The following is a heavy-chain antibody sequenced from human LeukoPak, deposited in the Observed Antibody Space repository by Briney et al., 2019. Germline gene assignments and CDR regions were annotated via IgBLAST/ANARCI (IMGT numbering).Heavy chain of an antibody. D-gene: IGHD5-24*01. V-gene: IGHV1-46*01. CDR2: INPGRGST. J-gene: IGHJ6*03. CDR3: AREERVYYYYMDV. CDR1: GYTFTSYY. Sequence: GASVKVSCKASGYTFTSYYMHWVRQAPGQGLEWMAVINPGRGSTSYAQKFQGRLTVTRDTSTSTVYMELSSLTSEDTAVYYCAREERVYYYYMDVWGIGTTVTVSS.